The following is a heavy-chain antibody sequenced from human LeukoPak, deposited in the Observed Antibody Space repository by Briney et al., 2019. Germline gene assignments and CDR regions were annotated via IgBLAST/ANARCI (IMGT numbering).Heavy chain of an antibody. Sequence: GGSLRLSCATSGFTIFNYWMSWVRQAPGKGLEWVSSISSSSSSIYYADSVKGRFTISRDNAKNSLYLQMNSLRAEDTAVYYCARGPLPDYWGQGTLVTVSS. V-gene: IGHV3-21*01. J-gene: IGHJ4*02. CDR1: GFTIFNYW. CDR2: ISSSSSSI. CDR3: ARGPLPDY.